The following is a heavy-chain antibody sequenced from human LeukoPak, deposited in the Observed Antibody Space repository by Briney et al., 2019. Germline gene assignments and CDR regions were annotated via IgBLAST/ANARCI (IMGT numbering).Heavy chain of an antibody. J-gene: IGHJ1*01. CDR3: ANPSYGDYEEYFQH. V-gene: IGHV3-21*04. Sequence: GGSLRLSCAGSGFTFSSYSMNWVRQAPGKGMEWVSSISSSSSYIYYADSVKGRFTISRDNSKNTLYLQMNSLRAEDTAVYYCANPSYGDYEEYFQHWGQGTLVTVSS. CDR2: ISSSSSYI. D-gene: IGHD4-17*01. CDR1: GFTFSSYS.